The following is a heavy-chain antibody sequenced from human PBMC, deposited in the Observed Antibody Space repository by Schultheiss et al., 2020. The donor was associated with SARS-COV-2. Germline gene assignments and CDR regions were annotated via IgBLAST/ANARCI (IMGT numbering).Heavy chain of an antibody. CDR1: GGSFSGYY. CDR2: INHSGST. Sequence: SETLSLTCAVSGGSFSGYYWSWIRQPPGKGLEWIGEINHSGSTNYNPSLKSRVTISVDTSKNQFSLKLSSVTAADTAVYYCARGPAMIVVVITRRYYYYGMDVWGQGTTVTVSS. V-gene: IGHV4-34*01. CDR3: ARGPAMIVVVITRRYYYYGMDV. D-gene: IGHD3-22*01. J-gene: IGHJ6*02.